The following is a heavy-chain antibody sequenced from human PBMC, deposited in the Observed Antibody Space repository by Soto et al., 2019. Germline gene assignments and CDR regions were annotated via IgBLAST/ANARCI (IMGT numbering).Heavy chain of an antibody. J-gene: IGHJ3*02. CDR1: GFSLSGDGVG. D-gene: IGHD2-21*01. CDR2: IYWDDDQ. V-gene: IGHV2-5*02. Sequence: QITLKESGPTLVKPTQTLTLTCTVSGFSLSGDGVGVGWIRQPPGKALEWLALIYWDDDQRYSPSLKTRLTITQDTSKNQVVLTMTNMEPVDTATYYCAHAYGGTSWPNDAFDIWGQGTVVTVSS. CDR3: AHAYGGTSWPNDAFDI.